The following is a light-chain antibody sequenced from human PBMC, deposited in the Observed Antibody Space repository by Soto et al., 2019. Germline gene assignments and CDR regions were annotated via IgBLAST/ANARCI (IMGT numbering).Light chain of an antibody. V-gene: IGKV1-27*01. CDR1: QGISNN. CDR3: QKYNSAPLT. J-gene: IGKJ4*01. CDR2: VAS. Sequence: IQMTQSPASLSASVGDRVTITCRASQGISNNLAWYQQKPGKVPKLLIYVASTWPSGVPARFSGSGSGTEFTLTISSLQPEDFATYYCQKYNSAPLTFGGGTKVDIK.